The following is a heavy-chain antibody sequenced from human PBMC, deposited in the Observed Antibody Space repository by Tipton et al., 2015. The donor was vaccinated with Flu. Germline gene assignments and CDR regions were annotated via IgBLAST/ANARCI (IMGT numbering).Heavy chain of an antibody. V-gene: IGHV4-31*03. CDR3: ACAGHGYYDSSGSDY. J-gene: IGHJ4*02. Sequence: TLSLTCIVSGGSLSSCGYYWSWICQHPGKGLEWIGYIYYSGSTYYNPSLKSRVTISVDTSKNQFSLKLTSVTAADTAVYYCACAGHGYYDSSGSDYWGQGTLVTVSS. CDR2: IYYSGST. D-gene: IGHD3-22*01. CDR1: GGSLSSCGYY.